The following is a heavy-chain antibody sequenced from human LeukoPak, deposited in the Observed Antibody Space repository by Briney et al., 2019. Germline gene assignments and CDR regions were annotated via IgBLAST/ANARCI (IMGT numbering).Heavy chain of an antibody. D-gene: IGHD6-19*01. CDR3: ARAGGVPVPGTAAYDY. V-gene: IGHV1-2*02. CDR2: INPNSGGT. J-gene: IGHJ4*02. CDR1: GYSFTAFY. Sequence: GASVKVSCKASGYSFTAFYIHWVRQAPGQGLEWMGWINPNSGGTNSAQRFQGRVTMTRDTSISTVYMELSRLRSDDTAVYYCARAGGVPVPGTAAYDYWGQGTLVTVSS.